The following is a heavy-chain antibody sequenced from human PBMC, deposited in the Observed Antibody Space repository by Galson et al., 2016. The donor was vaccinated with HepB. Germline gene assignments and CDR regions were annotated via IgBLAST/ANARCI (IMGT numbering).Heavy chain of an antibody. CDR3: SRISGKPVPYYYYGMDV. CDR2: ISSYNGDT. V-gene: IGHV1-18*01. J-gene: IGHJ6*02. CDR1: GYTFNNYG. Sequence: SVKVSCKASGYTFNNYGISWVRQAPGQGLEWMGWISSYNGDTKYAQKFQDRVTMTTDTATSTAYMELRSLRSDDTAVYYCSRISGKPVPYYYYGMDVWGQGTTVTVSS. D-gene: IGHD1-26*01.